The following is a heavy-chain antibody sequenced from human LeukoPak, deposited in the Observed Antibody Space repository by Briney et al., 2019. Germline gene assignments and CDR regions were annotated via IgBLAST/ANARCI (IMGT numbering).Heavy chain of an antibody. CDR3: ALTETIAVAGIDH. J-gene: IGHJ4*02. D-gene: IGHD6-19*01. CDR1: GFTFSSYS. Sequence: GGSLRLSCAASGFTFSSYSMNWVRQAPGKGLEWVSSISSSSSYIYYADSVKGRFTISRDNAKNSLYLQMNSLRAEDTAVYYCALTETIAVAGIDHWGQGTLVTVSS. V-gene: IGHV3-21*01. CDR2: ISSSSSYI.